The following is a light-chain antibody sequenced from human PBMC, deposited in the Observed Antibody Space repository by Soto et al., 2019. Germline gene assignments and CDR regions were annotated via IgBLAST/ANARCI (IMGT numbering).Light chain of an antibody. CDR2: GND. CDR3: QSYDNSLNALYV. V-gene: IGLV1-40*01. Sequence: QSVLTQPPSVSGAPGQRVTISCTGSSSNIGAGYDVHWYQQLPGTAPKLLIYGNDNRPSGVPDRFSGSKSGTSASLAITGLQAEDEADYYCQSYDNSLNALYVFGPGTKLTVL. J-gene: IGLJ1*01. CDR1: SSNIGAGYD.